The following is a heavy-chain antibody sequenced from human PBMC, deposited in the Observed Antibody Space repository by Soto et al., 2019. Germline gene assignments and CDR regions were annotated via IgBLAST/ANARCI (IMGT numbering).Heavy chain of an antibody. CDR1: GGSISSGGYY. V-gene: IGHV4-31*03. Sequence: QVQLQESGPGLVKPSQTLSLTCTVSGGSISSGGYYWSWIRQHPGKGLEWIGYIYCSGSTYYNPSLKGRVTISVDTSKNQFSLKLSSVTAADTAVYYCARDRSDWNYFDYWGQGTLVTVSS. CDR2: IYCSGST. CDR3: ARDRSDWNYFDY. D-gene: IGHD2-21*02. J-gene: IGHJ4*02.